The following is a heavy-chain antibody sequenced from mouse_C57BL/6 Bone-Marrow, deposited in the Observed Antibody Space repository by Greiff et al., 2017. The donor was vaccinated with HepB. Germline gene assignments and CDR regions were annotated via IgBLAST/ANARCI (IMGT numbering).Heavy chain of an antibody. J-gene: IGHJ4*01. CDR2: IYPGSGST. Sequence: QVQLQQPGAELVKPGASVKMSCKASGYTFTSYWITWVKQRPGQGLEWIGDIYPGSGSTNYNEKFKSKATLTVDTSSSTAYMQLSSLTSEDSAVYFCARNGQLRLPSYAMDYWGQGTSGTVS. V-gene: IGHV1-55*01. CDR1: GYTFTSYW. D-gene: IGHD3-2*01. CDR3: ARNGQLRLPSYAMDY.